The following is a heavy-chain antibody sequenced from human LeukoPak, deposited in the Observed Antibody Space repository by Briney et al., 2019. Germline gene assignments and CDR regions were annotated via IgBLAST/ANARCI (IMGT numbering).Heavy chain of an antibody. J-gene: IGHJ4*02. Sequence: PGGSLRLSCAASGFTFSSYGMHWVRQAPGKGLEWVAFIRYDGSNKYYADSVKGRFTISRDNSKNTLYLQMNSLRAEDTAVYYCAKELQTYYYDSSGYYLRDFDYWGQGCLASVSS. CDR1: GFTFSSYG. D-gene: IGHD3-22*01. V-gene: IGHV3-30*02. CDR3: AKELQTYYYDSSGYYLRDFDY. CDR2: IRYDGSNK.